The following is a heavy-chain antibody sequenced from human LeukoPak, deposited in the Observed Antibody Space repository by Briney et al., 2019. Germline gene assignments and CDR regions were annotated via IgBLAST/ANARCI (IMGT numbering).Heavy chain of an antibody. D-gene: IGHD2-2*01. CDR3: AGGVVPAAMMAGAYYYYYYMDV. J-gene: IGHJ6*03. CDR2: MNPNSGNT. Sequence: ASVKVSCKASGYTFTSYDINWVRQATGQGLEWMGWMNPNSGNTGYAQKFKGRVTMTRNTSISTAYMELSSLRSEDTAVYYCAGGVVPAAMMAGAYYYYYYMDVWGKGTTVTVSS. CDR1: GYTFTSYD. V-gene: IGHV1-8*01.